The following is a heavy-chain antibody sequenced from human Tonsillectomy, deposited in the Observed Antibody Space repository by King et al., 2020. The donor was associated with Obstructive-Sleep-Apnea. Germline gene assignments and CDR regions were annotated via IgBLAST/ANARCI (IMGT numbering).Heavy chain of an antibody. Sequence: VQLQQWGAGLLKPSETLSLTCAVYGGSFSGYYWSWIRQPPGKGLEWIGEINHSGSTHYNPSLTSRGTISVDTSKNQFSLKLSPVTAADTAVYYCVRVNESQHPELIIDYYYYGMDDWGQGTTVTVSS. CDR2: INHSGST. V-gene: IGHV4-34*01. D-gene: IGHD2-2*01. CDR3: VRVNESQHPELIIDYYYYGMDD. CDR1: GGSFSGYY. J-gene: IGHJ6*02.